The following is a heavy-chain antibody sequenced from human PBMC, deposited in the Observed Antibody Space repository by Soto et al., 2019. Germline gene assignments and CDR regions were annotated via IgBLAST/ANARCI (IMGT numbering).Heavy chain of an antibody. CDR1: GYTFSSIW. V-gene: IGHV5-51*01. CDR3: ARQGGNAIPYYFDS. D-gene: IGHD1-1*01. CDR2: IHPANSET. J-gene: IGHJ4*02. Sequence: EVQLVQSGAELRKPGESLKISCKGSGYTFSSIWIGWVRQTPGKGLEWMGIIHPANSETKYSPSFQGQVTISVDKSISTVYLHWSSLKASDTAVYYCARQGGNAIPYYFDSWGQGTLVTVSS.